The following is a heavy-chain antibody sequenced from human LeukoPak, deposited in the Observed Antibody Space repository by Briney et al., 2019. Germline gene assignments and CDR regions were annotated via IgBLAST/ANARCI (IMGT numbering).Heavy chain of an antibody. CDR1: GGTFSSYA. V-gene: IGHV1-69*05. J-gene: IGHJ4*02. CDR3: ARCGEPSYDILTGYSRFDY. Sequence: SVKVSCNASGGTFSSYAISWVRQAPGQGLEWMGGIIPIFGTANYAQKFQGRVTMTRDTSTSTVYMELSSLRSEDTAVYYCARCGEPSYDILTGYSRFDYWGQGTLVTVSS. D-gene: IGHD3-9*01. CDR2: IIPIFGTA.